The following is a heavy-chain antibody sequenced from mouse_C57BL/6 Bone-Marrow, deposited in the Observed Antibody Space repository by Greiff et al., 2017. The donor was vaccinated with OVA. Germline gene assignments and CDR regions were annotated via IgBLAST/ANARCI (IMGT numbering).Heavy chain of an antibody. D-gene: IGHD1-1*01. CDR3: ARSHYCGSRFDY. Sequence: QVQLQQSGAELVKPGASVKISCKASGYAFSSYWMNWVKQRPGKGLEWIGQIYPGDGDTNYNGKFKGKATLTADKSSSTAYMQLSSLTSEDSAVYFCARSHYCGSRFDYWGQGTTLTVSS. CDR1: GYAFSSYW. V-gene: IGHV1-80*01. CDR2: IYPGDGDT. J-gene: IGHJ2*01.